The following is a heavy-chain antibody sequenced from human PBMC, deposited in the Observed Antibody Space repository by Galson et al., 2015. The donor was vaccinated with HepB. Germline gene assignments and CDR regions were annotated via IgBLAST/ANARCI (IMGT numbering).Heavy chain of an antibody. CDR1: GFTFSSYR. J-gene: IGHJ5*02. Sequence: SLRLSCAASGFTFSSYRMSWVRQAPGKGLEWVANIKQDGSEKYYVDSVKGRFTISRDNAKNSLYLQMNSLRAEDTAVYYCARGYSSSWYDGRATRFDPWGQGTLVTVSS. D-gene: IGHD6-13*01. V-gene: IGHV3-7*03. CDR2: IKQDGSEK. CDR3: ARGYSSSWYDGRATRFDP.